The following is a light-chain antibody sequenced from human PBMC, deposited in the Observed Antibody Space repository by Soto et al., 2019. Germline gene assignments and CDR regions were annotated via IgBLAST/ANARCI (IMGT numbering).Light chain of an antibody. CDR2: YNN. V-gene: IGLV1-47*02. J-gene: IGLJ1*01. Sequence: QSALTQEPSASGTAGQGVTISCSGSDSNIGSNSVYWYQHLPKTAPKLLIYYNNQRPSGVPDRFSGSRSGTSASLAISGIRSEDGADYYCAAWDDSLRAGVFGTGTKVTVL. CDR1: DSNIGSNS. CDR3: AAWDDSLRAGV.